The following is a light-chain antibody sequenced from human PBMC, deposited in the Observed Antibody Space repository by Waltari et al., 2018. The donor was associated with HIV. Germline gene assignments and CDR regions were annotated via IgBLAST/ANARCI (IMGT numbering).Light chain of an antibody. J-gene: IGLJ3*02. Sequence: QSVLTQPPSVSGAPGQRVPNSCTGSRPNIGAGYDVHWYQQLPGTAPKLLIYSNSNRPSGVPDRFSGSKSGTSASLAITGLQAEDEADYYCQSYESTSWVFGGGTKLTVL. CDR3: QSYESTSWV. V-gene: IGLV1-40*01. CDR2: SNS. CDR1: RPNIGAGYD.